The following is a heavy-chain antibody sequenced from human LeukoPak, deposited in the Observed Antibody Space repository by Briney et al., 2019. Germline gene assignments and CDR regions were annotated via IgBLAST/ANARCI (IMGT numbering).Heavy chain of an antibody. Sequence: GGSLRLSCAASGFTLSNYWMSWVRQAPGKGLEWVANIKQDGSEKYYVDSVKGRFTISRDNAKNSLYLQMNSLRAEDTAVYYCAKSPRYYYDSSGCYWDYWGQGTLVTVSS. D-gene: IGHD3-22*01. V-gene: IGHV3-7*01. CDR2: IKQDGSEK. CDR3: AKSPRYYYDSSGCYWDY. J-gene: IGHJ4*02. CDR1: GFTLSNYW.